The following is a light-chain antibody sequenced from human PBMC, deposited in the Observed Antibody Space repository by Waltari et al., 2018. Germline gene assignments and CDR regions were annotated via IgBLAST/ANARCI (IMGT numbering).Light chain of an antibody. J-gene: IGKJ4*01. CDR3: QQYDYPGLT. V-gene: IGKV3-15*01. Sequence: ETVMTQSPATLSVSPGERVTLSCRASRIVRSNLAWYQQKPGQPPRLLISGASTRASGVPARFSGSGSGTEFTLTISSLQSEDSAVYYCQQYDYPGLTFGGGTKVEIK. CDR1: RIVRSN. CDR2: GAS.